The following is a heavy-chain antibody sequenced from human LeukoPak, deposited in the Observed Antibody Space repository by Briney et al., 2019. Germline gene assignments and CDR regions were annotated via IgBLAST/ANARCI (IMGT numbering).Heavy chain of an antibody. J-gene: IGHJ6*03. CDR1: GFTFGYYE. V-gene: IGHV3-30*04. CDR3: ARPQLGMDYSYYMDV. D-gene: IGHD7-27*01. Sequence: GGSLRLSCATSGFTFGYYEMNWVRQAPGKGLEWVAVISYDGSNKYYADSVKGRFTISRDNAKNSVYLQMNSLRAEDTAVYYCARPQLGMDYSYYMDVWGKGTTVTVSS. CDR2: ISYDGSNK.